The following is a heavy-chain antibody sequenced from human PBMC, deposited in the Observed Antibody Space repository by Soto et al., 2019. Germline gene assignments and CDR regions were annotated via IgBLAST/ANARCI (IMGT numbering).Heavy chain of an antibody. CDR3: GRDRGDWGGNYFDY. J-gene: IGHJ4*02. D-gene: IGHD7-27*01. CDR2: IYYSGST. CDR1: GGSISSYY. V-gene: IGHV4-59*01. Sequence: SETLSLTCTVSGGSISSYYWSWIRQPPGKGLEWIGYIYYSGSTNYNPSLKSRVTISVDTSKNQFSLKLSSVTAADTAVYYCGRDRGDWGGNYFDYWGQGTLVTVSS.